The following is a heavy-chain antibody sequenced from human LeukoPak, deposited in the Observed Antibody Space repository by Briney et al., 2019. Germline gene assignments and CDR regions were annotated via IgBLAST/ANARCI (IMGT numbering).Heavy chain of an antibody. V-gene: IGHV3-7*03. CDR1: GFTFSSYW. CDR3: ARASTTTTIFDS. CDR2: INHNGNVN. J-gene: IGHJ4*02. Sequence: GGSLRLSCAASGFTFSSYWMNWARQAPGKGLEWVASINHNGNVNYYADSVKGRFTISRDNAKNSLYLQMSNLRAEDTAVYYCARASTTTTIFDSWGQGALVTVSS. D-gene: IGHD5/OR15-5a*01.